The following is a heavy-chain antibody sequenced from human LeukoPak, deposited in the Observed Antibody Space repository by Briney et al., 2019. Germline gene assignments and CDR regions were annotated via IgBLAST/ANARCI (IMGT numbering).Heavy chain of an antibody. V-gene: IGHV1-18*01. D-gene: IGHD2-2*01. CDR3: ARDRYCSSTSCYDYYYYYYMDV. CDR1: GYTFTSYG. Sequence: ASVKASCKASGYTFTSYGISWVRQAPGQGLEWMGWISAYNGNTNYAQKLQGRVTMTTDTSTSTAYMELRSLRSDDTAVYYCARDRYCSSTSCYDYYYYYYMDVWGKGTTVTVSS. J-gene: IGHJ6*03. CDR2: ISAYNGNT.